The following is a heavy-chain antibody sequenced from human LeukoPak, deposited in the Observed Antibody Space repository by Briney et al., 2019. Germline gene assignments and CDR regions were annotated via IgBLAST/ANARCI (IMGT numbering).Heavy chain of an antibody. V-gene: IGHV1-69*04. CDR1: GGTFSSYA. CDR3: ARGRVDTAMGRGWYFDL. D-gene: IGHD5-18*01. CDR2: IIPILGIA. J-gene: IGHJ2*01. Sequence: SVKVSCKASGGTFSSYAISWVRQAPGQGLEWMGRIIPILGIANYAQKFQGRVTITADKSTSTAYMELSSLRSEDTAVYYCARGRVDTAMGRGWYFDLWGRGTLVTVSS.